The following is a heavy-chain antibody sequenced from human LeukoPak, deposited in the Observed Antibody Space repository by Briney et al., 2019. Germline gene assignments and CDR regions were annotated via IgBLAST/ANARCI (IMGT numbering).Heavy chain of an antibody. Sequence: GASVKVSCKASGYTFTSYGISWVRQAPGQGLEWMGWISAYNGNTNYAQKLQGRVTMTTDTSTSTAYMELRSLRSDDTAVYYCARAPVITIFGAAKSSDYWGQGTLVTVSS. CDR3: ARAPVITIFGAAKSSDY. J-gene: IGHJ4*02. D-gene: IGHD3-3*01. CDR1: GYTFTSYG. V-gene: IGHV1-18*01. CDR2: ISAYNGNT.